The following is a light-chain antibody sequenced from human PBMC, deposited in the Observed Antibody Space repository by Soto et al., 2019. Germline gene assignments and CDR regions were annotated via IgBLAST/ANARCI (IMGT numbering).Light chain of an antibody. CDR1: SSDLGAYNY. V-gene: IGLV2-14*01. CDR2: EVS. Sequence: QSALTQPASVSGSPGQSITISCTGTSSDLGAYNYVSWYQHHPGKAPKLLLYEVSNRPSGVSNRFSGSKSGNTASLTISGLQAEDEADYYCISYTISRKGVFGGGTKVTVL. J-gene: IGLJ3*02. CDR3: ISYTISRKGV.